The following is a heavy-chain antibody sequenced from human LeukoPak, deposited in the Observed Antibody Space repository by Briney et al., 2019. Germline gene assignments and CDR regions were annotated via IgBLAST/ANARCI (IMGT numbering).Heavy chain of an antibody. CDR3: ASDLWGVGPSLVGYYFDH. J-gene: IGHJ4*02. D-gene: IGHD1-26*01. CDR2: INPNSGGA. Sequence: ASVKVSCKASGYTFTAYYMHWLRQAPGQGLEWMGWINPNSGGANYAQNFQGRVTMTRDTSISTAYMELSRLRSDDTAVYYCASDLWGVGPSLVGYYFDHWGQGTLVTVSS. CDR1: GYTFTAYY. V-gene: IGHV1-2*02.